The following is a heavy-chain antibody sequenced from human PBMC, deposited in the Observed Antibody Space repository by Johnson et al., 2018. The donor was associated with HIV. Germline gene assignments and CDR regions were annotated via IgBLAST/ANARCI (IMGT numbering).Heavy chain of an antibody. CDR2: IYSGCST. V-gene: IGHV3-66*01. CDR3: TRVSSTSWALDI. Sequence: LVESGGGLVQPGGSLRLSCAASGITVGTNYMSWVRQAPGKGLEWVSVIYSGCSTYYADSVKGRFTISRDNSKNTLYLQMNSLRGDDTAVYYCTRVSSTSWALDIWGQGTLVTVSS. J-gene: IGHJ3*02. D-gene: IGHD2-15*01. CDR1: GITVGTNY.